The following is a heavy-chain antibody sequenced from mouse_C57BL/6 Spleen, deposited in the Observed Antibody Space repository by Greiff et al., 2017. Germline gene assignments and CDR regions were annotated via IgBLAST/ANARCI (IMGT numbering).Heavy chain of an antibody. CDR2: IWSGGST. V-gene: IGHV2-2*01. CDR1: GFSLTSYG. Sequence: VKVVESGPGLVQPSQSLSITCTVSGFSLTSYGVHWVRQSPGKGLEWLGVIWSGGSTDYNAAFISRLSISKDNSKSQVFFKMNSLQADDTAIYYCARKLGPVYYYAMDYWGQGTSVTVSS. J-gene: IGHJ4*01. D-gene: IGHD4-1*01. CDR3: ARKLGPVYYYAMDY.